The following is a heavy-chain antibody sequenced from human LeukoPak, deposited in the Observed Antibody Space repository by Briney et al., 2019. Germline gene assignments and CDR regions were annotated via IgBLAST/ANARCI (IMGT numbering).Heavy chain of an antibody. CDR2: MNQDGSAK. CDR3: ATYTHWVAGDV. D-gene: IGHD3-16*01. Sequence: GGSLRLSCAASGFTFSDSWMSWVRQAPGKGLEWVANMNQDGSAKGYVDSVRGRFTISRDNARDSLYLQMSSLRPEDTAVYYCATYTHWVAGDVWGQGTTVTVSS. J-gene: IGHJ6*02. CDR1: GFTFSDSW. V-gene: IGHV3-7*01.